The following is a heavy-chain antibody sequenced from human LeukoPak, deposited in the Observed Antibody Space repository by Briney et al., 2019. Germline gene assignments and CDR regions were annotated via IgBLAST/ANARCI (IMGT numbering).Heavy chain of an antibody. CDR1: GFTFSRYW. CDR3: VRGGTRCFDY. Sequence: AGSVTLSCAASGFTFSRYWMHWIRQSPGKGLVWVSRINSDGSSTIYADSVKGRFTISRDNAKNTLYLQINSLRAEDTAVYYCVRGGTRCFDYWGQGALVTVSS. J-gene: IGHJ4*02. V-gene: IGHV3-74*01. D-gene: IGHD1-7*01. CDR2: INSDGSST.